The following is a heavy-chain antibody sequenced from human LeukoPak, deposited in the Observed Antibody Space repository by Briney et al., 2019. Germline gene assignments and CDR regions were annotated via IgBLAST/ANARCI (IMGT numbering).Heavy chain of an antibody. CDR1: GFTSSGYA. Sequence: WESLSLSCAASGFTSSGYAMGWVRQAPGKGLEWVSTISGTGSNTYYADPVKGRFTISRDNSKNTLYLQMPSPRAEDTAVYFCAARPPVIVSGPFDYWGQGILVTVSS. D-gene: IGHD5/OR15-5a*01. CDR2: ISGTGSNT. CDR3: AARPPVIVSGPFDY. V-gene: IGHV3-23*01. J-gene: IGHJ4*02.